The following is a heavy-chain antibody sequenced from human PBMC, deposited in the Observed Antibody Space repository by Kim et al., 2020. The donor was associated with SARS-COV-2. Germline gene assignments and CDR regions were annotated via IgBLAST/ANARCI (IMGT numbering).Heavy chain of an antibody. Sequence: GGSLRLSCAASGFTFNNYAMSWVRQAPGKGLEWVSDISGSGGSTYYADSVKGRFTISRDNSKNTVYLQMNSLRAEDTAVYYCAKDAAVAGNYGMDVWGQGTTVTVSS. V-gene: IGHV3-23*01. CDR3: AKDAAVAGNYGMDV. CDR2: ISGSGGST. CDR1: GFTFNNYA. D-gene: IGHD6-19*01. J-gene: IGHJ6*02.